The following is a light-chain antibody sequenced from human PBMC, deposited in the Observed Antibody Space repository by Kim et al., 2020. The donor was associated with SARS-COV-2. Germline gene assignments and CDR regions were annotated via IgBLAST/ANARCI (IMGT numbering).Light chain of an antibody. V-gene: IGKV3-11*01. J-gene: IGKJ4*01. CDR3: QQRYNGLT. CDR1: QSVTNY. Sequence: EIVLTQSPATLSLSPGERATLSCRASQSVTNYLAWYQQKPVQAPRLLISDASTRATGIPARFSGSGSGTDFTLTISSLEPEDFAVYYCQQRYNGLTFGGGTKVDIK. CDR2: DAS.